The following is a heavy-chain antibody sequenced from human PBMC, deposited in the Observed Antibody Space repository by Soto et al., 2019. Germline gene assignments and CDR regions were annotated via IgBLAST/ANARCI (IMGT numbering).Heavy chain of an antibody. V-gene: IGHV3-48*01. CDR3: ARDGPEVNGDAFDI. Sequence: EVELVESGGGLVQPGESLSLSCAASGFTFNTYSMNWVRQAPGKGLEWVSYISANSGVRYYADSVKGRFTVSRDNAMNSLYLQMTSLRAQDTAVYYCARDGPEVNGDAFDIWGQGTVVTVSS. D-gene: IGHD1-1*01. CDR2: ISANSGVR. J-gene: IGHJ3*02. CDR1: GFTFNTYS.